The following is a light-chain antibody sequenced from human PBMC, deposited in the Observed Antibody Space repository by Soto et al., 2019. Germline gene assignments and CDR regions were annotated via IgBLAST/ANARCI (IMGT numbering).Light chain of an antibody. V-gene: IGKV3-20*01. CDR3: QQYGSSPYT. CDR2: GAS. CDR1: QSVSRSY. Sequence: EIVLTQSPGTLSLSPGERATLSCRASQSVSRSYLAWYQQKPGQAPRLLIYGASSRATGIPDRFSGSGSGTVFTLTISRLEPEDFAVYYCQQYGSSPYTFGQGTKLEIK. J-gene: IGKJ2*01.